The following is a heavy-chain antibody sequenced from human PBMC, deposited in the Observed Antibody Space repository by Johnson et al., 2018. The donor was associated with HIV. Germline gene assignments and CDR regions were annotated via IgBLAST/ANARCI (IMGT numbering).Heavy chain of an antibody. D-gene: IGHD6-13*01. J-gene: IGHJ3*02. Sequence: QVQLVESGGGVVQPGRSLKLSCAASEFTFSNYAMHWVRQAPGKGLEWVAVISYDGSSKYYADSVKGRFTISRDNSKNTLNLQMNSLRPEDTAVYYCASKAAGTMHAFDIWGQGTMVTVSS. V-gene: IGHV3-30-3*01. CDR3: ASKAAGTMHAFDI. CDR1: EFTFSNYA. CDR2: ISYDGSSK.